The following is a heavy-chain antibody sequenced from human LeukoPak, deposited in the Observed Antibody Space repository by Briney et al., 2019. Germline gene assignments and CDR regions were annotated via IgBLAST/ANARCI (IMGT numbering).Heavy chain of an antibody. V-gene: IGHV4-34*01. CDR2: INHSGST. Sequence: PSETLSLTCAVYGGSFSGYYWSWIRQPPGKGLEWIGEINHSGSTNYNPSLKSRVTISVDTSKNQFSLKLSSVTAADTAVYYCARERNLRTYYYMDVWGKGTTVTISS. J-gene: IGHJ6*03. CDR1: GGSFSGYY. CDR3: ARERNLRTYYYMDV.